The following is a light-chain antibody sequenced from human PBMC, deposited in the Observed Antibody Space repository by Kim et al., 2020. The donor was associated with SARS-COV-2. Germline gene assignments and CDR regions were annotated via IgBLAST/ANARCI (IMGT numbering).Light chain of an antibody. J-gene: IGLJ1*01. V-gene: IGLV5-45*02. Sequence: QAVVTQPSSLSASPGASASLTCTLRSGINVGTYRIYWYQQKPGSPPQYLLRYKSDSDNQKGSGVPSRFSGSKDASANAGILLISGLQSEDEADYYCMIWHNSAFVFGTGTKVTVL. CDR2: YKSDSDN. CDR3: MIWHNSAFV. CDR1: SGINVGTYR.